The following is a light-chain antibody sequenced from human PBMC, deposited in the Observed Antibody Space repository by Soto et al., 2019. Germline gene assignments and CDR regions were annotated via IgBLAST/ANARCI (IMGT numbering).Light chain of an antibody. CDR1: SSDVGGYNY. J-gene: IGLJ2*01. V-gene: IGLV2-14*01. CDR3: SSYTSSSPLV. Sequence: QSALTQPASVSWSPGQSTTISCTGTSSDVGGYNYVSWYQQHPGKAPKLMIYDVSNRPSGVSNRFSGSKSGNTASLTISGLQAEDEADYYCSSYTSSSPLVFGGGTKLTVL. CDR2: DVS.